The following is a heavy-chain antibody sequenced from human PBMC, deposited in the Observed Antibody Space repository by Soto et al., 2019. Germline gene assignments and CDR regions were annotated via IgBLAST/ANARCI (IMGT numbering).Heavy chain of an antibody. Sequence: QVQLVQSGPEVKKPGASVKVSCKTSGYTFTSYGISWVRQAPGQGLEWMGWISTYQGNTNYAQKFQGRVTMTTDTSTSTGYMELRSLRSDDTAVYYCATRSPAFDYWGQGTLVTVSS. CDR3: ATRSPAFDY. V-gene: IGHV1-18*01. CDR1: GYTFTSYG. CDR2: ISTYQGNT. J-gene: IGHJ4*02.